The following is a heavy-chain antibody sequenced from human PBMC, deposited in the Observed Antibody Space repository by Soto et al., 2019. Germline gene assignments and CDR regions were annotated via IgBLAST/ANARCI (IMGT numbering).Heavy chain of an antibody. V-gene: IGHV3-23*01. CDR1: GFTFSSYA. J-gene: IGHJ6*03. CDR2: ISGSAAGT. CDR3: AKDLNSNAGSYYYYMDV. D-gene: IGHD5-12*01. Sequence: EVQLLESGGGLVQPGGSLRLSCAASGFTFSSYAMNWVRQAPGKELEWVSGISGSAAGTSYADSVEGRFTISRDNSKNTLYLQMNSLRAEDTAVYYCAKDLNSNAGSYYYYMDVWGKGTTVTVSS.